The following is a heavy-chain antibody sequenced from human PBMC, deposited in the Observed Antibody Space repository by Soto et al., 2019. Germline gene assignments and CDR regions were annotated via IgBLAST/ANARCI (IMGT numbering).Heavy chain of an antibody. V-gene: IGHV4-59*08. CDR1: GGSISSYY. J-gene: IGHJ4*02. CDR3: ARLRARSSILTGYLFDY. CDR2: IYYSGST. D-gene: IGHD3-9*01. Sequence: PSETLSLTCTVSGGSISSYYWSWIRQPPGKGLEWIGYIYYSGSTNYNPSLKSRVTISVDTSKNQFSLKLSSVTAADTAVYYCARLRARSSILTGYLFDYWGQGTLVTVSS.